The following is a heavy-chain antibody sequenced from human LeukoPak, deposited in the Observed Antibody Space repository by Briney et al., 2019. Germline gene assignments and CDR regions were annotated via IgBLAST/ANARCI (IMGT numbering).Heavy chain of an antibody. V-gene: IGHV3-74*01. CDR2: INSDGSST. D-gene: IGHD6-6*01. J-gene: IGHJ4*02. CDR1: GFTFSSYW. Sequence: GGSLRLSCAASGFTFSSYWMHWVRHAPGKGLVWVSRINSDGSSTSYADSVKGRFTISRDNAKNTLYLQMNSLRAEDTAVYYCAGDQYSSSSGHDYWGQGTLVTVSS. CDR3: AGDQYSSSSGHDY.